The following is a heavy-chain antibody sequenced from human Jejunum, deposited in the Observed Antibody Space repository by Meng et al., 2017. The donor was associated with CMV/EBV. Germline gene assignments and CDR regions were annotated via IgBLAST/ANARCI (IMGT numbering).Heavy chain of an antibody. V-gene: IGHV3-53*01. CDR1: FSISTKY. Sequence: FSISTKYLGWVRQAPGKGLEWVSAIYAAGRTDYADSVKGRFTMSSDKSKNILYLQMNSLRAEDTATYYCARDDKDCRSSSCYAFDYWGQGTVVTVSS. CDR2: IYAAGRT. D-gene: IGHD2-2*01. J-gene: IGHJ4*02. CDR3: ARDDKDCRSSSCYAFDY.